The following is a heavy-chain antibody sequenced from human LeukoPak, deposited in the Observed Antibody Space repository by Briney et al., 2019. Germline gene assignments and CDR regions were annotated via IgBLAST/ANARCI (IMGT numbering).Heavy chain of an antibody. CDR3: ARPLEYSSSSGAFDI. V-gene: IGHV1-2*02. D-gene: IGHD6-6*01. CDR2: INPNSGGT. J-gene: IGHJ3*02. Sequence: GASVKVSCKASGYTFTGYYMHWVRQAPGQGLEWMGWINPNSGGTNYAQKFQGRVTMTRDTSISTAYMELSRLRSDDTAVYYCARPLEYSSSSGAFDIWGQGTMVTVSS. CDR1: GYTFTGYY.